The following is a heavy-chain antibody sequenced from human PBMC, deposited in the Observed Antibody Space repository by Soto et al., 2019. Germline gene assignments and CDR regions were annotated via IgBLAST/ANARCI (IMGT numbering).Heavy chain of an antibody. V-gene: IGHV4-4*02. CDR2: IHPNGRT. J-gene: IGHJ4*02. CDR3: ATRYCIHTTCYVY. D-gene: IGHD2-2*01. CDR1: GGSISSDNW. Sequence: QVQLQESGPGLVEPSGTLSLTCAVSGGSISSDNWWTWVRQPPGEGLEWSGEIHPNGRTNYKPSLKSRITISVDTAENQFSLWLTSVTAADTALYYCATRYCIHTTCYVYWGQGTLVTVS.